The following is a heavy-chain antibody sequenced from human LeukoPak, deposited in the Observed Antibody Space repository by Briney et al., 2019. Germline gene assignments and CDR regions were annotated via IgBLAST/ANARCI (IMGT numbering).Heavy chain of an antibody. D-gene: IGHD6-19*01. CDR1: GFTFSSYS. V-gene: IGHV3-21*01. J-gene: IGHJ4*02. CDR2: ISSSSSYI. Sequence: PGGSLRLSCAASGFTFSSYSMNWVRQAPGKGLVWVSSISSSSSYIYYADSVKGRFTISRDNAKNSLYLQMNSLRAEDTAVYYCAREIAVAGTRGDYWGQGTLVTVSS. CDR3: AREIAVAGTRGDY.